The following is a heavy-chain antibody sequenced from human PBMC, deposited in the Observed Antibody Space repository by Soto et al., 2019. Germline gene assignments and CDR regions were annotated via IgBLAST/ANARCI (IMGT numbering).Heavy chain of an antibody. Sequence: XETLSLTCSVSGGSISSSSYFWGWIRQPPGKALEWIGHVYYSGSTYNNPSLKSRVTIFVDTSKNFFSLNLTSLTAADTAVYYCAAIAVAASGYFDSWGQGSQVTVSS. D-gene: IGHD6-19*01. CDR3: AAIAVAASGYFDS. J-gene: IGHJ4*02. V-gene: IGHV4-39*01. CDR2: VYYSGST. CDR1: GGSISSSSYF.